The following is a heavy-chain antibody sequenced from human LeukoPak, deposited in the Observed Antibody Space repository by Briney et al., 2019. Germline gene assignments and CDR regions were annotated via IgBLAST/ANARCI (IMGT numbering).Heavy chain of an antibody. CDR3: ARDPSGDSSGYPFDY. CDR1: GYTFTGYY. V-gene: IGHV1-2*02. J-gene: IGHJ4*02. CDR2: MNPDSGGI. D-gene: IGHD3-22*01. Sequence: ASVKVSCKASGYTFTGYYMQWVRQAPGQGLEWMGWMNPDSGGINYAQKFQGRVTMTRDTSINTAYMELSRLRSDDTAVYYCARDPSGDSSGYPFDYWGQGTLVTVSS.